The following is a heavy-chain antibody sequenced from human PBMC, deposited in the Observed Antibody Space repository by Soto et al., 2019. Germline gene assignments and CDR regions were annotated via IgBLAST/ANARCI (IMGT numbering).Heavy chain of an antibody. Sequence: SETLSLTCTVSGGSISSSYWSWIRQPPGKGLEWLAYIYDDGSANYNPSLKSRATISLDMSKNQFSLKLISVTAADTAVYYCARDKYCSGGSCRKNWFDPWGQGTLVTVSS. CDR2: IYDDGSA. CDR1: GGSISSSY. J-gene: IGHJ5*02. V-gene: IGHV4-59*01. D-gene: IGHD2-15*01. CDR3: ARDKYCSGGSCRKNWFDP.